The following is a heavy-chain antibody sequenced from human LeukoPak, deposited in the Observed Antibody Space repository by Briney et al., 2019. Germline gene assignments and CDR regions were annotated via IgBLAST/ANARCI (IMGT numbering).Heavy chain of an antibody. Sequence: GVSLRLSCAASGFTFSNYGMSWVRQAPGKGLEWVSSIGSTGATTYYADSVRGRFTISRDNSKNTLYLQMNSLRAEDTAVYYCAKDILYYDFWSGYYLSEDDHYWGQGTLVTVSS. V-gene: IGHV3-23*01. D-gene: IGHD3-3*01. CDR2: IGSTGATT. CDR1: GFTFSNYG. J-gene: IGHJ4*02. CDR3: AKDILYYDFWSGYYLSEDDHY.